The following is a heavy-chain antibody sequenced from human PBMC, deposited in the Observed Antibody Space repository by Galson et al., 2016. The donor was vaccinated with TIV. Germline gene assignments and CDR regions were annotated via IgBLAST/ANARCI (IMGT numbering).Heavy chain of an antibody. CDR2: IYYSGIT. V-gene: IGHV4-30-4*01. CDR3: VRIGMLRESCCCYACPGIFDT. D-gene: IGHD3-16*01. J-gene: IGHJ5*02. CDR1: GGSIASGNYY. Sequence: TLSLTCTVSGGSIASGNYYWSWLRQSPGQGLEWIAYIYYSGITNYNPTLKGRVSISVDTSKNQFFLRLGSVTAADTAVYYCVRIGMLRESCCCYACPGIFDTWGQGILVTVSS.